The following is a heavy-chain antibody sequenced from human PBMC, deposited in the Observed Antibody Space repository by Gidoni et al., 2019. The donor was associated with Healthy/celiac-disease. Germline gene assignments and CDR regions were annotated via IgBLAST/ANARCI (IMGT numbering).Heavy chain of an antibody. Sequence: ESLRISCKGSGYSFTSYWISWVRQMPGRGLEWMGRIDPSDSYTNYSPSFQGHVTISAAKTISTAYLQWSSLKASDTAMYYCARHMITMIVVEGSWFDPWGQGTLVTVSS. V-gene: IGHV5-10-1*01. CDR2: IDPSDSYT. J-gene: IGHJ5*02. D-gene: IGHD3-22*01. CDR3: ARHMITMIVVEGSWFDP. CDR1: GYSFTSYW.